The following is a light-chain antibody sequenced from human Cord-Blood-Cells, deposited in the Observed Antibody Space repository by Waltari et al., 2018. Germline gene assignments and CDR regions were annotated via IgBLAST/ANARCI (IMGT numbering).Light chain of an antibody. CDR1: QSISSY. V-gene: IGKV1-39*01. J-gene: IGKJ2*01. Sequence: DLPMTHSPSSLSASVGARVTITCRASQSISSYLNWYQQKPGKAPKLLIYAASSLQSGVPSRFSGSGSGTDFTLTISSLQPEDFATYYCQQSYSTPYTFGQGTKLEIK. CDR2: AAS. CDR3: QQSYSTPYT.